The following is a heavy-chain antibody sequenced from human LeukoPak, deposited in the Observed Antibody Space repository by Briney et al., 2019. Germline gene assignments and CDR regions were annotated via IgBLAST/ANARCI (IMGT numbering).Heavy chain of an antibody. J-gene: IGHJ4*02. D-gene: IGHD6-13*01. CDR2: IYYSGST. CDR1: GGSISSHY. Sequence: SETLSLTCTVSGGSISSHYWSWIRQPPGKGLEWIGYIYYSGSTTYTPSLKSRVTISLDTSKNQFSLKLSSVTAADTAVYYCASLASSWYSNDYWGQGTLVTVSS. V-gene: IGHV4-59*08. CDR3: ASLASSWYSNDY.